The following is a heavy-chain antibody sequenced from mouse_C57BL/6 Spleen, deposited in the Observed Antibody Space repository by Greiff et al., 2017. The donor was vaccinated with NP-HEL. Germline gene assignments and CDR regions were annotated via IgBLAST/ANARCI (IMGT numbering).Heavy chain of an antibody. J-gene: IGHJ4*01. V-gene: IGHV3-6*01. CDR2: ISYDGSN. CDR3: ARGPRDSLYYAMDY. CDR1: GYSITSGYY. Sequence: ESGPGLVKPSQSLSLTCSVTGYSITSGYYWNWIRQFPGNKLEWMGYISYDGSNNYNPSLKNRISITRDTSKNQFFLKLNSVTTEDTATYYCARGPRDSLYYAMDYWGQGTSVTVSS.